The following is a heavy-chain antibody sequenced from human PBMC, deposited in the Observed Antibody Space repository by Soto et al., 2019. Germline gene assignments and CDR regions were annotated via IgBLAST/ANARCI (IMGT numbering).Heavy chain of an antibody. D-gene: IGHD2-15*01. J-gene: IGHJ4*02. CDR1: GFTFSSYA. V-gene: IGHV3-23*01. CDR2: ISGSGGST. Sequence: GGSLRLSCAASGFTFSSYAMSWVRQAPGKGLEWVSAISGSGGSTYYADSVKGRFTISRDNSKNTLYLQMNSLRAEDTAVYYCAKVSDWHIVVVVAATFDYWGQGTLVTVSS. CDR3: AKVSDWHIVVVVAATFDY.